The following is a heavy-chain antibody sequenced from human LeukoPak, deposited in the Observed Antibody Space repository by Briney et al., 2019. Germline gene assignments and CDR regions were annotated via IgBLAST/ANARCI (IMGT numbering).Heavy chain of an antibody. V-gene: IGHV3-11*06. CDR3: ANLGSGSYYMY. D-gene: IGHD3-10*01. J-gene: IGHJ4*02. CDR1: GFSFRGYF. Sequence: GGSLRLSCAASGFSFRGYFMSWIRQAPGKGLEWVSYISSDSSSTIYAGSVKGRFTISRDNAKNSLYLQMDSLRADDTAAYYCANLGSGSYYMYWGRGTVVTVSS. CDR2: ISSDSSST.